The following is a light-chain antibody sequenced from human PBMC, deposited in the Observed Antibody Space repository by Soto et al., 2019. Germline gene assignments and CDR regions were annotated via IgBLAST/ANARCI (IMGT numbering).Light chain of an antibody. J-gene: IGKJ1*01. CDR3: QQYNTDWT. Sequence: DIQMTQSPSTLSASVGDRVTITCRASQSISSWLAWYQQKPGKAPKLLIYDASSLESGVPSRFSGSGSGTEFTLTISSLQPDDFATYYCQQYNTDWTFGQGTNVDIK. CDR1: QSISSW. CDR2: DAS. V-gene: IGKV1-5*01.